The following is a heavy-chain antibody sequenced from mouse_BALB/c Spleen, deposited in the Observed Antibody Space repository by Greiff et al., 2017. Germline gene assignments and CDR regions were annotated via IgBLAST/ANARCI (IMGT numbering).Heavy chain of an antibody. CDR3: ARHYSSRAMDY. D-gene: IGHD1-1*01. CDR1: GFAFSSYD. Sequence: EVKLVESGGGLVKPGGSLKLSCAASGFAFSSYDMSWVRQTPEKRLEWVAYISSGGGSTYYPDTVKGRFTISRDNAKNTLYLQMISLKSEDTAMYYCARHYSSRAMDYWGQGTSVTVSS. CDR2: ISSGGGST. J-gene: IGHJ4*01. V-gene: IGHV5-12-1*01.